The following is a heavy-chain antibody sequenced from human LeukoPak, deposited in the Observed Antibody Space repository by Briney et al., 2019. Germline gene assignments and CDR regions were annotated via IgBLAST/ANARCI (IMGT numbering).Heavy chain of an antibody. J-gene: IGHJ3*02. CDR1: GFTFSSYG. Sequence: GGSLRLSCAASGFTFSSYGMSWVRQAPGKGLEWVSAISGSGGSTYYADSVKGRFTISRDNSKNTLYLQMNSLRSEDMAVYFCAREGRWLQLSAFDIWGQGTMVTVSS. D-gene: IGHD5-24*01. CDR3: AREGRWLQLSAFDI. V-gene: IGHV3-23*01. CDR2: ISGSGGST.